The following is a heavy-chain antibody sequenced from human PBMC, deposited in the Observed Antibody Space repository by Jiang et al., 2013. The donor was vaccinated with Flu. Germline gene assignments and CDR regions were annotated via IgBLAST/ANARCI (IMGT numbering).Heavy chain of an antibody. J-gene: IGHJ4*02. D-gene: IGHD3-10*01. V-gene: IGHV1-58*01. CDR3: ARDRARGSGSYYNRFDY. Sequence: SGAEVKKPGTSVKVSCKASGFTFTSSAVQWVRQARGQRLEWIGWIVVGSGNTNYAQKFQERVTITRDMSTSTAYMELSSLRSEDTAVYYCARDRARGSGSYYNRFDYWGQGTLVTVSS. CDR1: GFTFTSSA. CDR2: IVVGSGNT.